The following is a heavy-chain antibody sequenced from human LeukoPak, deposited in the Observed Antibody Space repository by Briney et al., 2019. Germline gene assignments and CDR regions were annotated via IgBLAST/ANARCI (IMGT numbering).Heavy chain of an antibody. CDR1: GFTFSSYA. Sequence: PGGSLRLSCAASGFTFSSYAMSWVRQAPGKGLEWVSAISGSGGSTYYTDSVKGRFTISRDNSKNTLYLQMNSLRAEDTAVYYCAKDYYDFWSGYSDWGQGTLVTVSS. D-gene: IGHD3-3*01. J-gene: IGHJ4*02. V-gene: IGHV3-23*01. CDR3: AKDYYDFWSGYSD. CDR2: ISGSGGST.